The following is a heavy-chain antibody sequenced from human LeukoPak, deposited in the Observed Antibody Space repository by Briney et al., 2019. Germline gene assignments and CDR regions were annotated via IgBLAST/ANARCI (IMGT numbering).Heavy chain of an antibody. Sequence: GRSLRLSCAASGFTFSSYGMHWVRQAPGRGQEWVAVIWYDGSNKYYADSVKGRFTISRENSKNTLYLQMNSLRAEDTAVYYSAKDASSGWPYYFDYWGQGTLVTVSS. V-gene: IGHV3-33*06. CDR2: IWYDGSNK. CDR3: AKDASSGWPYYFDY. D-gene: IGHD6-19*01. J-gene: IGHJ4*02. CDR1: GFTFSSYG.